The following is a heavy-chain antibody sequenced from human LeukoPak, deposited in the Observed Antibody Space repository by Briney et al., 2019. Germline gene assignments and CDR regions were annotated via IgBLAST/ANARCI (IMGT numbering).Heavy chain of an antibody. CDR3: ARGRAQQLVINYFDY. D-gene: IGHD6-13*01. CDR1: GYTFTSYA. Sequence: GASVKVSCKASGYTFTSYAMHWVRQAPGQRLEWMGWINAGNGNTKYSQKFQGRVTITRDTSASTAYMELSSLRSEDTAVYYCARGRAQQLVINYFDYWGQGTLVTVSS. CDR2: INAGNGNT. J-gene: IGHJ4*02. V-gene: IGHV1-3*01.